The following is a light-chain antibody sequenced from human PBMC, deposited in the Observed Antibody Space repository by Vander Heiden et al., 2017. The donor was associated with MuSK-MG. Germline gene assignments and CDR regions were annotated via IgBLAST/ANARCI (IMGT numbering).Light chain of an antibody. V-gene: IGLV3-19*01. Sequence: SSELAQDPAVSVALGKTVRITCQGASLRSYYASWYQQKPGQAPLLVIYDRTNRPSWIPDRFSGSSSGNTASLTITGAQAEDEADYYCGTRDNSGNHWVFGAGTKLTVL. CDR1: SLRSYY. CDR3: GTRDNSGNHWV. CDR2: DRT. J-gene: IGLJ3*02.